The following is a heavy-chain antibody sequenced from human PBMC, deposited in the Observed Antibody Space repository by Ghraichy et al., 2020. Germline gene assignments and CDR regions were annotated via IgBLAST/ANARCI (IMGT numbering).Heavy chain of an antibody. Sequence: SETLSLTCTVSGGSISNYYWSWIRQPAGKGLEWIGRIYTSGSMNYNPSLKSRVTMSVDTSKNQFSLKLSSVTAADTAVYYCAGYKSCTGGSCYYYFDYWGQGTLATVSS. V-gene: IGHV4-4*07. CDR3: AGYKSCTGGSCYYYFDY. CDR2: IYTSGSM. D-gene: IGHD2-15*01. CDR1: GGSISNYY. J-gene: IGHJ4*02.